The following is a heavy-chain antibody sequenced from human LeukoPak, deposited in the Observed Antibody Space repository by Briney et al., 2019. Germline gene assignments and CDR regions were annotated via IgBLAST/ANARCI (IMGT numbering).Heavy chain of an antibody. Sequence: ASVKVSCKASGYTFTSYDINWVRQATGQGLEWMGWMNPNSGNTGNAQKFQGRVTITTNTSISTAYMELSSLRSEDTAVYYCARDGVVVAALLLDYWGQGTLVTVSS. CDR3: ARDGVVVAALLLDY. CDR2: MNPNSGNT. J-gene: IGHJ4*02. D-gene: IGHD2-15*01. CDR1: GYTFTSYD. V-gene: IGHV1-8*03.